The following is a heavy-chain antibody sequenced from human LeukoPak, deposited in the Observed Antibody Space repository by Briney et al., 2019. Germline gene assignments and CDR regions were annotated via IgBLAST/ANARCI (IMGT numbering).Heavy chain of an antibody. J-gene: IGHJ4*02. CDR1: GFSFTNYW. CDR2: INQDGSER. CDR3: ARDKITGASTNDY. Sequence: GGSLRLSCAASGFSFTNYWMSWLRQAPGMGLEGVAIINQDGSERYYVDSVKGRFTVSRDSAKNSLYLQMNSLRVEDTAVYYCARDKITGASTNDYWGQGTLVTVSS. V-gene: IGHV3-7*01. D-gene: IGHD1-14*01.